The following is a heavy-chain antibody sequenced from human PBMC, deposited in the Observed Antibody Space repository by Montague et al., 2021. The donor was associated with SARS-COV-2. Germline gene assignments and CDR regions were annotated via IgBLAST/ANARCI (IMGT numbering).Heavy chain of an antibody. CDR2: ISGSGGST. Sequence: SLRLSCAASGFTFSSFAISWVCQAPGKGLEWVSDISGSGGSTYYSNSVKGRFTISRDNSKNTLYLQMNSLRAEDTAVYYCAKGGRDGYNPLDYWGQGTLVTVSS. CDR1: GFTFSSFA. J-gene: IGHJ4*02. V-gene: IGHV3-23*01. CDR3: AKGGRDGYNPLDY. D-gene: IGHD5-24*01.